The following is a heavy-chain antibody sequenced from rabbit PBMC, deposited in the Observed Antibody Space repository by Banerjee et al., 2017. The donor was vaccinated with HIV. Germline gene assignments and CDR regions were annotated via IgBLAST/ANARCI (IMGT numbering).Heavy chain of an antibody. CDR3: ARDLAGVIGWNFGL. D-gene: IGHD4-1*01. J-gene: IGHJ4*01. V-gene: IGHV1S40*01. CDR2: IYAASSGRT. CDR1: GLDFSSSYW. Sequence: QSLEESGGDLVKPGASLTLTCTASGLDFSSSYWICWVRQAPGKGLEWIACIYAASSGRTYYASWAKGRFTISKTSSTTVTLQMTSLTAADTATYFCARDLAGVIGWNFGLWGQGTLVTVS.